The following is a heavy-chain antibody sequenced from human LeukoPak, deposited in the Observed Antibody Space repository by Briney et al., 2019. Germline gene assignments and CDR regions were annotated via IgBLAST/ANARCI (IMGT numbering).Heavy chain of an antibody. D-gene: IGHD2-2*01. J-gene: IGHJ4*02. CDR3: ARVKKLMPEFEF. CDR1: GYTFTGYY. Sequence: GASVKVSFKASGYTFTGYYMHWVRQAPGQGLEWMGWINPNSGATKYAQKFQGRVSMTRDTSINTAYMDLTNLRSDDTAIFYCARVKKLMPEFEFWGQGTLVTVSS. CDR2: INPNSGAT. V-gene: IGHV1-2*02.